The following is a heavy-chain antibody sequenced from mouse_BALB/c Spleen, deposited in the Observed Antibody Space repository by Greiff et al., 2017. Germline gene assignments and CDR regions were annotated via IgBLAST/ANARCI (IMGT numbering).Heavy chain of an antibody. Sequence: EVKLVESGGDLVKPGGSLKLSCAASGFTFSSYGMSWVRQTPDKRLEWVATISSGGSYTYYPDSVKGRFTISRDNAKNTLYLQMSSLKSEDTAMYYCARHYYGSTPYYYAMDYWGQGTSVTVSS. D-gene: IGHD1-1*01. V-gene: IGHV5-6*01. CDR3: ARHYYGSTPYYYAMDY. CDR1: GFTFSSYG. J-gene: IGHJ4*01. CDR2: ISSGGSYT.